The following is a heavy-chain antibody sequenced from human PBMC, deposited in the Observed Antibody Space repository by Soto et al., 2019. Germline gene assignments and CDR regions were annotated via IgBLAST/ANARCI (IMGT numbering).Heavy chain of an antibody. Sequence: GVSLRLSCAASGFTFSSYSMNWVRQAPGKGLEWVSYTSSSSSTIYYADSVKGRFTISRDNAKNSLYLQMNNLRAEDTAVYYCARRGFGRGVQRTVTPVYDYWGQGTLVTVSS. CDR2: TSSSSSTI. J-gene: IGHJ4*02. V-gene: IGHV3-48*01. CDR3: ARRGFGRGVQRTVTPVYDY. D-gene: IGHD4-4*01. CDR1: GFTFSSYS.